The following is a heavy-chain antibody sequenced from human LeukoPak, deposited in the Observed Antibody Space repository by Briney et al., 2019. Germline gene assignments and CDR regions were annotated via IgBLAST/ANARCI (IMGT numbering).Heavy chain of an antibody. CDR1: GFTFSSYA. V-gene: IGHV3-30*04. D-gene: IGHD3-10*01. Sequence: GGSLRLSCAASGFTFSSYAMHWVRQAPGKGLEWVALISYDGSINDYADSVKGRFTISRDNAKNTLYLQMNSLRAEDTAVYYCARRGVKFGFDIWGQGTMVTVSS. J-gene: IGHJ3*02. CDR3: ARRGVKFGFDI. CDR2: ISYDGSIN.